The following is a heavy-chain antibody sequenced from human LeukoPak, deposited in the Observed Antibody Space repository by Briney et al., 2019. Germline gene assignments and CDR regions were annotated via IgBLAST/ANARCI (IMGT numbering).Heavy chain of an antibody. J-gene: IGHJ4*02. Sequence: SETLSLTCAVYGGSFSGYYWSWIRQPPGKGLEWIGEINHSGSTNYNPSLKSRVTISVDTSKNQFSLKLSSVTAADTAVCYCARGVVIAPQTFDYWGQGTLVTVSS. CDR1: GGSFSGYY. D-gene: IGHD2-21*01. V-gene: IGHV4-34*01. CDR3: ARGVVIAPQTFDY. CDR2: INHSGST.